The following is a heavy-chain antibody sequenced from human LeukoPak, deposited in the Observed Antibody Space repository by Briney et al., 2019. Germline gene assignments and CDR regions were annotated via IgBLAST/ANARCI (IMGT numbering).Heavy chain of an antibody. CDR2: ISYDGSNK. D-gene: IGHD4-17*01. CDR3: SSGLSVLRSNNTPVDY. CDR1: GFTFSSYA. Sequence: GGSLRLSCAASGFTFSSYAMHWVRQAPGKGLEWVAVISYDGSNKYYADSVKGRFTISRDDSKNTAYLQMNSLKTGDTAVYFCSSGLSVLRSNNTPVDYWGQGTLVTVSS. J-gene: IGHJ4*02. V-gene: IGHV3-30*04.